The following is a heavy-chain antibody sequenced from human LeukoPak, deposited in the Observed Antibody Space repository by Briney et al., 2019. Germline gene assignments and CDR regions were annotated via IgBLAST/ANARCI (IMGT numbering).Heavy chain of an antibody. CDR2: ISVSGGST. CDR3: ANYDSRGYRCGMDV. V-gene: IGHV3-23*01. J-gene: IGHJ6*02. CDR1: GFTFSSYA. Sequence: GGSLRLSCAASGFTFSSYAMSWVRQAPGKGLEWVSAISVSGGSTYYADSVKGRFTISRDNSKNTLYLQMNSLRDEDTAIYYCANYDSRGYRCGMDVWGQGTTVTVSS. D-gene: IGHD3-22*01.